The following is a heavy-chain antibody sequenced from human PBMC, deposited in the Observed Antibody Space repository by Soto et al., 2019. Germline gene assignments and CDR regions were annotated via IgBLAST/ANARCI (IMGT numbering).Heavy chain of an antibody. V-gene: IGHV1-46*01. CDR1: GYTFTSYY. CDR2: INPSGGST. D-gene: IGHD6-13*01. J-gene: IGHJ4*02. CDR3: ASGGRRDRSSWFLLRY. Sequence: QVQLVQSGAEVKKPGASVKVSCKASGYTFTSYYMHWVRQAPGQGLEWMGIINPSGGSTSYAQKFKGRVTMTRDTSTSTVYMELSSLRSEDTAVYYCASGGRRDRSSWFLLRYWGQGTLVTVSS.